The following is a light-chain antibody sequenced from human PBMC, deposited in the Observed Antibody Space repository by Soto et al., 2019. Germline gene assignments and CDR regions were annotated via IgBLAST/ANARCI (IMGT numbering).Light chain of an antibody. CDR3: CSYAGSSTSWV. V-gene: IGLV2-23*01. Sequence: QSALTQPASVSGSPGQSITIYCTGTISDVGSYDLVSWYQQHPGKAPKLMIYEGSKRPSGVSSRFSGSKSGNTASLTISGLQAEDEADYYCCSYAGSSTSWVFGGGTKLTVL. CDR2: EGS. J-gene: IGLJ3*02. CDR1: ISDVGSYDL.